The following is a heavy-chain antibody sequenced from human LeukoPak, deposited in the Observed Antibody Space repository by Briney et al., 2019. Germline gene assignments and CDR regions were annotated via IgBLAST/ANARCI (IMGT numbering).Heavy chain of an antibody. CDR1: GFTFSSYG. CDR3: AKPAKRWLQVWDLYYFDY. CDR2: ISYDGSNK. Sequence: PGGSLRLSCAASGFTFSSYGMHWVRQAPGKGLEWVAVISYDGSNKYYADSVKGRFTISRDNSRNTLYLQMNSLRAEDTAVYYCAKPAKRWLQVWDLYYFDYWGQGTLVPVSS. D-gene: IGHD5-24*01. V-gene: IGHV3-30*18. J-gene: IGHJ4*02.